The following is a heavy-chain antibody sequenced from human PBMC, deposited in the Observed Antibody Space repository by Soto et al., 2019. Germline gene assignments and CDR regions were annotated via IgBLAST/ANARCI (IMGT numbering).Heavy chain of an antibody. CDR1: GGSISSDY. V-gene: IGHV4-59*01. Sequence: SETLSLTCTVSGGSISSDYWSWIRQPPGKGLEWIGYMYFSGSTNYNPSLASRVTISLDTSKNQFSLKLTSVTAADTAVYYCARGEVVVAATGVFDYWGQGTLVTVSS. J-gene: IGHJ4*02. CDR3: ARGEVVVAATGVFDY. CDR2: MYFSGST. D-gene: IGHD2-15*01.